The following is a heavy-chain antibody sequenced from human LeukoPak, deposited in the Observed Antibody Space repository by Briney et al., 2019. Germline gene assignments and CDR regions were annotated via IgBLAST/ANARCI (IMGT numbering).Heavy chain of an antibody. CDR2: INWNGGST. J-gene: IGHJ6*03. Sequence: GGSLRLSCAACGFTFDDYGMSWVRQAPGKGLEWVSGINWNGGSTGYADSVKGRFTISRDNAKNSLYLQMNSLRAEDTALYYCARDGSSHYYYYMDVWGKGTTVTVSS. D-gene: IGHD6-6*01. CDR1: GFTFDDYG. CDR3: ARDGSSHYYYYMDV. V-gene: IGHV3-20*04.